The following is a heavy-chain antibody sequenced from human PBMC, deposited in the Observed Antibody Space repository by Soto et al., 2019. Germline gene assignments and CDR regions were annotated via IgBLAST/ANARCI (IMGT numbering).Heavy chain of an antibody. CDR3: ARISFHILTGYSYYYGMDV. CDR1: GFSLSTSGVC. CDR2: IDWDDDK. D-gene: IGHD3-9*01. Sequence: SGPTLVNPPQTLTLTCTFSGFSLSTSGVCVSWIRQPPGKALEWLALIDWDDDKYYNTSLKTRLTISKDTSKNQVVLRMTNMDPVDTATYYCARISFHILTGYSYYYGMDVWGQGTTVTVSS. V-gene: IGHV2-70*01. J-gene: IGHJ6*02.